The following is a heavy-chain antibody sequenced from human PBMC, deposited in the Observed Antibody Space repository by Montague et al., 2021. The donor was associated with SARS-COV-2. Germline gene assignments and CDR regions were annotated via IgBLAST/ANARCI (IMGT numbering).Heavy chain of an antibody. CDR3: ARGVKSWLQPPRWLGVYDFDY. D-gene: IGHD5-24*01. V-gene: IGHV4-39*07. Sequence: SETLSLTCTVSGGSISSSSYYWGWIRQPPGKGLEWIGSIYYSGSTYYNPPLKSRVTISVDTSKNQFSLKLSSVTAADTAVYYCARGVKSWLQPPRWLGVYDFDYWGQGTLVTVSS. J-gene: IGHJ4*02. CDR1: GGSISSSSYY. CDR2: IYYSGST.